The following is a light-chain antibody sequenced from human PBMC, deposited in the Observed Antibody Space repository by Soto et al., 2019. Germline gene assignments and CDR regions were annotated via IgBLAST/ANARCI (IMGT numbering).Light chain of an antibody. CDR1: ISDVGSHNL. J-gene: IGLJ1*01. V-gene: IGLV2-23*02. CDR3: CSFAGSNAYPCV. CDR2: EVS. Sequence: QSALTQPASVSGSPGQSITISCTGTISDVGSHNLVSWYQQHPGKAPKLIIYEVSERPSGVSTRFSGSKSGNTASLTVSGLQPDDEADYHCCSFAGSNAYPCVFGTGTKVTVL.